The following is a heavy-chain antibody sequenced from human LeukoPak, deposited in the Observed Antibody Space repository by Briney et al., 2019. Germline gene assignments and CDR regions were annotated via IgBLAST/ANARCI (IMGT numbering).Heavy chain of an antibody. D-gene: IGHD3-16*01. CDR2: ISVGGGDT. J-gene: IGHJ4*02. CDR3: AKLNLGEMAYFDS. V-gene: IGHV3-23*01. Sequence: GGSLRLSCAASGFIFSSYVMGWVRQAPGKGLEWVSSISVGGGDTFASDSVKGRFTITRENSKNTLYLQMTGLRVEDTAVYFCAKLNLGEMAYFDSWGQGTLVTVSS. CDR1: GFIFSSYV.